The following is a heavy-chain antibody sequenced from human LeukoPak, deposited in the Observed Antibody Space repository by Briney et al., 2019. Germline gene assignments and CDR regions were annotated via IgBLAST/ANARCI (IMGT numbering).Heavy chain of an antibody. J-gene: IGHJ3*02. V-gene: IGHV1-18*01. CDR1: GYTFTSYG. CDR3: ASDHLNGVSRDAFDI. Sequence: GASVKVSCKASGYTFTSYGISWVRQAPGQGLEWMGWISGYNGNTNYGEKVQGRLTMTLDTSTTTAYMELSRLRSDDTAVYYCASDHLNGVSRDAFDIWGQGTMVTVSS. D-gene: IGHD3-10*01. CDR2: ISGYNGNT.